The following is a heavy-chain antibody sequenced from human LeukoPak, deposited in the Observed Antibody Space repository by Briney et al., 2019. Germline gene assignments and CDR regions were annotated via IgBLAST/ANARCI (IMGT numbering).Heavy chain of an antibody. J-gene: IGHJ4*02. Sequence: SETLSLTCTVSGGSISSSGYYWGWIRQPPGKGLEWIGSIYYSGSTYYNPSLKSRVTISVDTSKNQFSLKLSSVTAADTAVYYCARGAYDFWSGYHQIDYWGQGTLVTVSS. V-gene: IGHV4-39*01. CDR3: ARGAYDFWSGYHQIDY. CDR1: GGSISSSGYY. D-gene: IGHD3-3*01. CDR2: IYYSGST.